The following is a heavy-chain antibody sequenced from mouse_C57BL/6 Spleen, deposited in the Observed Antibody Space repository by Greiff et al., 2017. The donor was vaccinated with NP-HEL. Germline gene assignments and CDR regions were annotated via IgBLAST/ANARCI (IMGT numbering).Heavy chain of an antibody. J-gene: IGHJ2*01. Sequence: VQLQQPGAELVKPGASVKLSCKASGYTFTSYWMHWVKQRPGQGLEWIGMIHPNSGSNNYNEKFKSKATLTVDKSSSTAYMQLSSLTSEDSAVYFCARGEGYYYRSSYGAFDYWGQGTTLTVSS. CDR1: GYTFTSYW. CDR2: IHPNSGSN. D-gene: IGHD1-1*01. CDR3: ARGEGYYYRSSYGAFDY. V-gene: IGHV1-64*01.